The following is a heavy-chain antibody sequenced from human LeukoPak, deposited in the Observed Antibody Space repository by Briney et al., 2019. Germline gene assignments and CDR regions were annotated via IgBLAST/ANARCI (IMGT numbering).Heavy chain of an antibody. CDR2: ISNSGSNM. D-gene: IGHD3-16*02. V-gene: IGHV3-11*04. CDR1: GFSFSDYY. J-gene: IGHJ6*03. Sequence: GGSLRLSCAASGFSFSDYYMTWIRQAPGKGLEWVSYISNSGSNMYYAESVKGRFTISRDNAKNSFYLQMNSLRAEDTALYYCARDRGGIGYYMDVWGKGTTVTVSS. CDR3: ARDRGGIGYYMDV.